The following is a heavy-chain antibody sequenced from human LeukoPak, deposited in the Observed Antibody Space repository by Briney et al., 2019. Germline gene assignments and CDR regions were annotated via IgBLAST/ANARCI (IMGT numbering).Heavy chain of an antibody. V-gene: IGHV3-21*01. Sequence: PGGSLRLSCAASGFTFSSYEMNWVRQAPGKGLEWVSSISSSSSYIYYADLVKGRFTISRDNAKNSLYLQMNSLRAEDTAVYYCARDYHYDFWSGAYYYYMDVWGKGTTVTVSS. D-gene: IGHD3-3*01. CDR2: ISSSSSYI. CDR1: GFTFSSYE. J-gene: IGHJ6*03. CDR3: ARDYHYDFWSGAYYYYMDV.